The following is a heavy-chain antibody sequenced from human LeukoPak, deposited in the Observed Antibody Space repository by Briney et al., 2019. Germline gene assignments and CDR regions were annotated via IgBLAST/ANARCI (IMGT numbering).Heavy chain of an antibody. Sequence: SETLSLTCTVSGGSISSGSYYWSWIRQPAGKGLEWIGRIYTSGSTNYNPSLKSRVTISVDTSKNQFSLKLSSVTAADTAVYYCARDVPLWSGYYRYYHMDVWGKGTTVTVSS. J-gene: IGHJ6*03. V-gene: IGHV4-61*02. CDR3: ARDVPLWSGYYRYYHMDV. CDR1: GGSISSGSYY. D-gene: IGHD3-3*01. CDR2: IYTSGST.